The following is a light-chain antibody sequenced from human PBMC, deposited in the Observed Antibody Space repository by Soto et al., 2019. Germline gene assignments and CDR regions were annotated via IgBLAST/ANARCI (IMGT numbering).Light chain of an antibody. J-gene: IGLJ1*01. CDR2: NNN. CDR3: ASFYDDMTSPYV. CDR1: SSNIGSGT. V-gene: IGLV1-44*01. Sequence: QSVLTQPPSVSGTPGQRVTISCSGGSSNIGSGTVNWYQQLPGTAPKLLIYNNNQRPSGVPDRCSGSKFGTSRALAISGRQSADEADYYCASFYDDMTSPYVFGTGTKVAVL.